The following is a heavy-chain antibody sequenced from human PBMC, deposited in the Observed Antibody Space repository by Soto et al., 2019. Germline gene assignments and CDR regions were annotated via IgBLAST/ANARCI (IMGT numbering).Heavy chain of an antibody. CDR3: ARETYGDYVGYFDP. CDR1: GDSISSNNNY. V-gene: IGHV4-31*02. D-gene: IGHD4-17*01. CDR2: IYYTGRT. J-gene: IGHJ5*02. Sequence: SETLSLTCTVSGDSISSNNNYWSWIRQHPGRGLEWIGYIYYTGRTYYNPSLESRVTFSVDTSKNQFSLKLSSVTAADTAVYYCARETYGDYVGYFDPWGQGIQVTVSS.